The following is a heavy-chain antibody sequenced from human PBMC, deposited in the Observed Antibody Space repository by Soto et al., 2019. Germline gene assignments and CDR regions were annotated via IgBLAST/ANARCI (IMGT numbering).Heavy chain of an antibody. D-gene: IGHD3-10*01. J-gene: IGHJ4*02. CDR2: SSYNGGT. CDR1: TDSSSFTNSY. CDR3: ARHRIEVVWRGFDF. V-gene: IGHV4-39*01. Sequence: TLSLTCTVSTDSSSFTNSYWGWIRQPPGKGLQWIGSSSYNGGTFYNPSLKGRVVISFDTSKKQSSLQVTSVTAADTAVYFCARHRIEVVWRGFDFWGQGSPVTVSS.